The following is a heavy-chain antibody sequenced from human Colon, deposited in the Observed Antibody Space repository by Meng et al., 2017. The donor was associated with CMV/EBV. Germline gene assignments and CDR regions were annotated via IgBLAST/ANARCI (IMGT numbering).Heavy chain of an antibody. V-gene: IGHV4-4*02. CDR2: SFHRGKN. CDR3: ASQDSEVYGLGF. D-gene: IGHD3-10*01. CDR1: GASITSCKG. J-gene: IGHJ4*02. Sequence: CTVSGASITSCKGWSWVRQSQGKGLEWIGESFHRGKNNYNTSLESRVTISVDKSENRFSMKLTSVTAADTAVYYCASQDSEVYGLGFWGQGTLVTVSS.